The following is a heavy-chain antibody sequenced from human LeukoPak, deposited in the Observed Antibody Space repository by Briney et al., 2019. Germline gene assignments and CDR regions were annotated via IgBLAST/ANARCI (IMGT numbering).Heavy chain of an antibody. CDR3: AKEGPEWELLVDY. Sequence: GGSLRLSCAASGFTFSSYGMHWVRQAPGKGLEWVAFIRYDGSNKYYADSVKGRFTISRDNSMNTLYLQMNSLRAEDTAVYYCAKEGPEWELLVDYWGQGTLVTVSS. CDR2: IRYDGSNK. D-gene: IGHD1-26*01. CDR1: GFTFSSYG. J-gene: IGHJ4*02. V-gene: IGHV3-30*02.